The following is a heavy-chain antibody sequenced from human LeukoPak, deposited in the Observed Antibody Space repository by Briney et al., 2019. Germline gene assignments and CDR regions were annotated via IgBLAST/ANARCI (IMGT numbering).Heavy chain of an antibody. CDR1: GGSISSGGYY. D-gene: IGHD1-7*01. CDR3: ARDLTGTSGYFDY. Sequence: SQTLSLTCTVSGGSISSGGYYWSWIRQPPGKGLEWIGYIYHSGSTYYNPSLKSRVTISVDRSKNQFSLKLSSVTAADTAVYYCARDLTGTSGYFDYWGQGTLVTVSS. J-gene: IGHJ4*02. V-gene: IGHV4-30-2*01. CDR2: IYHSGST.